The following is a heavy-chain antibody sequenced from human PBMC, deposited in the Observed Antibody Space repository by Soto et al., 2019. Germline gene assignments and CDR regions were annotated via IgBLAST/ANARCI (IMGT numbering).Heavy chain of an antibody. V-gene: IGHV1-8*02. CDR2: MNPNSGNT. CDR3: SGGNFRY. Sequence: GASVKVSCKASGYNFNTFDIYWVRQATGHGLEWMGWMNPNSGNTGYAQELRGRVTMTRNTSNTTAYMEPSSLTSDDTGVYYCSGGNFRYWGQGTLVTVSS. CDR1: GYNFNTFD. J-gene: IGHJ4*02.